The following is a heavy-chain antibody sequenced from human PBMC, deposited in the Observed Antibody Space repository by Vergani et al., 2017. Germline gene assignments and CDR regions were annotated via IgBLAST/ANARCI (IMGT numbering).Heavy chain of an antibody. V-gene: IGHV1-2*02. CDR3: ARDLRRGSH. Sequence: QVQLVQSGAEVKKPGASVKVSCKASGYTFTGYYMHWVRQAPGQGLEWMGWINPNSGGTNYAQTFQGRVTMTRDTSISTAYMELSRLRSDDTAVYYCARDLRRGSHWGQGTLVTVSS. CDR1: GYTFTGYY. J-gene: IGHJ4*02. D-gene: IGHD3-10*01. CDR2: INPNSGGT.